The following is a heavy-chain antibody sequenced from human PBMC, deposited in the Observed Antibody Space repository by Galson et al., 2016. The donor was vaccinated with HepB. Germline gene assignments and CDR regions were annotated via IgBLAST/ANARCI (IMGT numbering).Heavy chain of an antibody. CDR1: GDSVSSDVYF. CDR3: ARRGYPGYDPCFDY. CDR2: IYYSGSN. Sequence: TLSLTCTVSGDSVSSDVYFWSWIRQHPGKGLEWIGYIYYSGSNYYAPSLRNRVSISVDTSKNQFSLELTSVTAAYTAVYFCARRGYPGYDPCFDYWGQGSLVTVS. V-gene: IGHV4-31*03. J-gene: IGHJ4*02. D-gene: IGHD5-12*01.